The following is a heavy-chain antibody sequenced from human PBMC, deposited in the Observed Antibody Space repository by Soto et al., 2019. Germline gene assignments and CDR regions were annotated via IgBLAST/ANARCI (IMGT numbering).Heavy chain of an antibody. CDR2: ISKDESNK. J-gene: IGHJ1*01. CDR1: GFIFGDYV. CDR3: AREDESSGHAGTFQH. V-gene: IGHV3-30-3*01. D-gene: IGHD3-22*01. Sequence: QVQLEESGGGVVQPGTSLRLSCAASGFIFGDYVMHWVRQAPGKGLEWVAVISKDESNKMYTDSVKSRFTVSRDNSKNTLYLQMNSLRPEDAAVYYCAREDESSGHAGTFQHWGQGTLVTVSS.